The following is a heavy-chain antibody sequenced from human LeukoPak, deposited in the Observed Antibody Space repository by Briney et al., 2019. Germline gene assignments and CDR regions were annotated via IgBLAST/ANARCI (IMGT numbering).Heavy chain of an antibody. Sequence: GGSLRLSCAASGFTCSNYAMSWVRQAPGGGLEWVSAISGSGDTTFHADSVKGRFTTSRDNSKNTLSLQMSGLRVEDSAVYFCAKDTSAWWYHRAYMNVWGTGTTVTVSS. CDR1: GFTCSNYA. CDR2: ISGSGDTT. D-gene: IGHD2-15*01. CDR3: AKDTSAWWYHRAYMNV. V-gene: IGHV3-23*01. J-gene: IGHJ6*03.